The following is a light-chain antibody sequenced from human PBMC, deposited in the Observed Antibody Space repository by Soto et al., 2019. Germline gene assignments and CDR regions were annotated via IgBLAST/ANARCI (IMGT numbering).Light chain of an antibody. CDR2: ATS. CDR1: QTVNSDY. Sequence: ELALTQSPVTLFLSRGEPATLSCTASQTVNSDYLAWFQQRPGQAPRLLIFATSRRATDVPDRFSGSGSGTDFTLAIRRLEPEDFAVYYCHQFGYSPRTFGQGTKVDIK. V-gene: IGKV3-20*01. J-gene: IGKJ1*01. CDR3: HQFGYSPRT.